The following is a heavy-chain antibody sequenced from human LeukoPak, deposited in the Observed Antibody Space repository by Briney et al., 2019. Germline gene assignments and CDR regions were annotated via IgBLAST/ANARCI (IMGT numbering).Heavy chain of an antibody. V-gene: IGHV1-8*01. CDR2: MNPNNGNT. D-gene: IGHD1-1*01. CDR3: ARESPNEGGAFDI. Sequence: ASVKVSCKASGYTFTSHDINWVRQATGQGLEWMGWMNPNNGNTAYAQKFQGRVTMTRNTSISTAYMELSSLRSEDTAVYYCARESPNEGGAFDIWGQGTMVTVSS. J-gene: IGHJ3*02. CDR1: GYTFTSHD.